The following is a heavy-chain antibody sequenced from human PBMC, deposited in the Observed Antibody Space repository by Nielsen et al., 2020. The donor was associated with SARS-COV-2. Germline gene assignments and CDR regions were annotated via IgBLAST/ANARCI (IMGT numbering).Heavy chain of an antibody. Sequence: GESLKISCAASGFIFNTYGMHWVRQAPGKGLEWVAVTSYDGGDKYYADSVKGRFAISRDNSKNTLYLQMNSLRAEDTAVYYCAKIEGDYSYSYGMDVWGQGTTVIVSS. V-gene: IGHV3-30*18. D-gene: IGHD3-16*01. J-gene: IGHJ6*02. CDR1: GFIFNTYG. CDR3: AKIEGDYSYSYGMDV. CDR2: TSYDGGDK.